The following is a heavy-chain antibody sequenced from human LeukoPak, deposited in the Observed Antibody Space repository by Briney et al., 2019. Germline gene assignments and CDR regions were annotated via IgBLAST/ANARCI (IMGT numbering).Heavy chain of an antibody. V-gene: IGHV3-30-3*01. Sequence: GRSLGLSCAGSGFTFSSYAVHWVRQAPGKGLEWVAVISYDGSNKYYADSVKGQFTISRDNSKKTLYLQMNSLRAEDTAVYYCARDPYGDYGGYFEYWGQGTLVTVSS. J-gene: IGHJ4*02. CDR2: ISYDGSNK. CDR1: GFTFSSYA. D-gene: IGHD4-17*01. CDR3: ARDPYGDYGGYFEY.